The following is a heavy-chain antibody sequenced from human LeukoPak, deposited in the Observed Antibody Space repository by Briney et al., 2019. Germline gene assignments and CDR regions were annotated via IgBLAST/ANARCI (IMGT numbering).Heavy chain of an antibody. D-gene: IGHD3-3*01. CDR3: ARDLGFLEWLLYNC. CDR1: GYTFTGYY. V-gene: IGHV1-2*02. CDR2: INPNSGGT. Sequence: ASVKVSCKAPGYTFTGYYMHWVRQAPGQGLEWMGWINPNSGGTNYAQKFQGRVTMTRDTSISTAYMELSKLRSDDTAVYYCARDLGFLEWLLYNCWGQGTLVTVSS. J-gene: IGHJ4*02.